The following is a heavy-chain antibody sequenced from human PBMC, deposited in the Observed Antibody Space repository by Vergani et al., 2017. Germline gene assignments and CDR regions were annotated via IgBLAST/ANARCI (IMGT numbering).Heavy chain of an antibody. V-gene: IGHV4-39*01. CDR3: VRVKGSNWNDHLYDI. Sequence: QLQLQESGPGLVKPSETLSLTCTVSGGSISSSSYYWGWIRKPPGKGLEWIGSIYYSGSTYYNPSLKSRVTISVDTSKNQFSLKLSSVTAADTAVYYCVRVKGSNWNDHLYDIWGQGTLVTVSS. CDR2: IYYSGST. D-gene: IGHD1-1*01. J-gene: IGHJ3*02. CDR1: GGSISSSSYY.